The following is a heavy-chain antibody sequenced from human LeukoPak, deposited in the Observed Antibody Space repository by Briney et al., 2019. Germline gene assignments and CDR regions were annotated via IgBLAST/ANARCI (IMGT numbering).Heavy chain of an antibody. CDR1: GFTFSSYA. Sequence: GRSLRLSCAASGFTFSSYAMHWVRQAPGKGLEWVAVISYDGSNKYYADSVKGRFTISRDNSKNTLYLQMNSLRAEDTAVYYCASDYYGSGSQHDKTIDYWAREPWSPSPQ. CDR3: ASDYYGSGSQHDKTIDY. CDR2: ISYDGSNK. D-gene: IGHD3-10*01. V-gene: IGHV3-30*01. J-gene: IGHJ4*02.